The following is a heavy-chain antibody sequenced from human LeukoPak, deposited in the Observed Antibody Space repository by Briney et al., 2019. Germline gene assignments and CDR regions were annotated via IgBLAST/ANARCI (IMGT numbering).Heavy chain of an antibody. CDR2: INPGDSDT. Sequence: GDSLKISCKGSGYSFTSYWIGWVRQMPGKGLEWMGIINPGDSDTRYSPSFQGQVTISADKSISTASLQWSSLQASDTAMYYCARRDYFDSSGSATTFDLWGQGTMVTVSS. V-gene: IGHV5-51*01. CDR1: GYSFTSYW. CDR3: ARRDYFDSSGSATTFDL. J-gene: IGHJ3*01. D-gene: IGHD3-22*01.